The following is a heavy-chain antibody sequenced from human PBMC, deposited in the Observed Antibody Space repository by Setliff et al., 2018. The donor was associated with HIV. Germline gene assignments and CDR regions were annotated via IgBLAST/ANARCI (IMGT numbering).Heavy chain of an antibody. D-gene: IGHD2-15*01. CDR2: IYHSGST. V-gene: IGHV4-38-2*01. CDR1: GYSINSDYY. CDR3: ASTETHYSKWFDP. J-gene: IGHJ5*02. Sequence: PSETLSLTCAVSGYSINSDYYWAWIRQPPGKGLEWIGSIYHSGSTYYKSSLKSRVTISVDTSKNQFSLKLSSVTAADTAVYYCASTETHYSKWFDPWGQGTLVTVSS.